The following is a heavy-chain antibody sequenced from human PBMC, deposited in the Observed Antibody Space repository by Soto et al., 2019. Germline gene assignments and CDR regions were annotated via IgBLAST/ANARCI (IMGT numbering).Heavy chain of an antibody. J-gene: IGHJ4*02. CDR2: INAANGNT. V-gene: IGHV1-3*01. D-gene: IGHD1-1*01. CDR3: ARSGVGTYHFDY. Sequence: QVQVVQSGAEVKKPGASVKVSCKASGYTFTSYAMHWVRQAPGQRLEWMGWINAANGNTKYSGKIQGRVTITRDTSATTVYMELSSLSSEDTAVYYCARSGVGTYHFDYWGQGTLVTVSS. CDR1: GYTFTSYA.